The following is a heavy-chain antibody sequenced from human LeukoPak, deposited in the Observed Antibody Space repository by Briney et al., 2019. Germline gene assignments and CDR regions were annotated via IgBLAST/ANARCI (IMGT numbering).Heavy chain of an antibody. Sequence: AGGSLRLSCAASGFTFSSYAMHWVRQAPGKGLEYVSAISSNGGSTYYANSVKGRFTISRDNSKNTLYLQMGSLRAEDMAVYYFARDRHGGGAAAGTPCYYYMDVWGKGTTVTVSS. J-gene: IGHJ6*03. CDR1: GFTFSSYA. D-gene: IGHD6-13*01. V-gene: IGHV3-64*01. CDR3: ARDRHGGGAAAGTPCYYYMDV. CDR2: ISSNGGST.